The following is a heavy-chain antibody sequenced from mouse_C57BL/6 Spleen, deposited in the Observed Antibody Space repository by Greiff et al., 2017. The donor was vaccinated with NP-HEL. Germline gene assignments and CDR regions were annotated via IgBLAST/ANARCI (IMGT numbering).Heavy chain of an antibody. Sequence: VQLQQSGAELVKPGASVKLSCKASGYTFTSYWMQWVKQRPGQGLEWIGEIDPSDSYTNYNQKFKGKATLTVDTSSSTAYMQRSSLTSEDSAVYYCARSGGLRRGGCDYWGQGTTLTVSA. J-gene: IGHJ2*01. CDR1: GYTFTSYW. CDR2: IDPSDSYT. D-gene: IGHD2-4*01. CDR3: ARSGGLRRGGCDY. V-gene: IGHV1-50*01.